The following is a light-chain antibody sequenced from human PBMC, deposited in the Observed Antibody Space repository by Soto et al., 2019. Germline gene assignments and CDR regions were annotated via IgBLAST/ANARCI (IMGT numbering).Light chain of an antibody. V-gene: IGKV4-1*01. CDR1: QSVLYSSNNKNY. CDR3: QQYYSTPPIFT. CDR2: WAS. J-gene: IGKJ3*01. Sequence: DIVMTQSPDSLAVSLGERATINCKSSQSVLYSSNNKNYLAWYQQKPGQPPKLLIYWASTRESGVPDRFSGSGSGTDFTLTISSLQAEDVAVYSCQQYYSTPPIFTFGPGTKVDIK.